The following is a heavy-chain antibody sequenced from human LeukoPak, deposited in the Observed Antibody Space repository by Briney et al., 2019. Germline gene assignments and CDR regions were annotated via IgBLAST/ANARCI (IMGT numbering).Heavy chain of an antibody. CDR3: ARGDTAMDYYYYGMDV. CDR1: GGTFSSYA. J-gene: IGHJ6*02. D-gene: IGHD5-18*01. Sequence: GASVKVSCKASGGTFSSYAINWVRQATGQGLEWMGWMNPNSGNTGYAQKFQGRVTMTRNTSISTAYMELSSLRSEDTAVYYCARGDTAMDYYYYGMDVWGQGTTVTVSS. V-gene: IGHV1-8*02. CDR2: MNPNSGNT.